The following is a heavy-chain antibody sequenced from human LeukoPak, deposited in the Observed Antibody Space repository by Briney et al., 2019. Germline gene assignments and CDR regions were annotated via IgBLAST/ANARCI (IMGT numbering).Heavy chain of an antibody. V-gene: IGHV3-15*01. CDR3: TTDPVGGSGFDY. CDR2: IKSKTHGGTV. CDR1: GFIFNDAW. D-gene: IGHD3-10*01. Sequence: GGSLRLSCAAAGFIFNDAWMTWVRQAPLKGLEWVCRIKSKTHGGTVEYTAPVKGRFTISRDDSKNTLYLQMNSLKTEDTAVYYCTTDPVGGSGFDYWGQGTLVTVSS. J-gene: IGHJ4*02.